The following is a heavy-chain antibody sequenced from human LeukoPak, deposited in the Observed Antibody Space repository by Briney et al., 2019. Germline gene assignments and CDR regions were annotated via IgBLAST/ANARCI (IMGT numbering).Heavy chain of an antibody. CDR1: GFSFITYA. J-gene: IGHJ6*03. D-gene: IGHD1-26*01. CDR3: VKGSGTHYYFYYMDV. V-gene: IGHV3-48*03. CDR2: ISGTGSAV. Sequence: GGSRRLSCAASGFSFITYAMNWVRQAPGKGLEWVSGISGTGSAVGYADSVKGRFTVSRDTSKRTAYLQMSGLRVDDTATYYCVKGSGTHYYFYYMDVWGKGTPVTVSS.